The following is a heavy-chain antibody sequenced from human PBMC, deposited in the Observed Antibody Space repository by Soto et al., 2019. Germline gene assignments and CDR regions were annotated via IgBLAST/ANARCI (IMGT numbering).Heavy chain of an antibody. V-gene: IGHV3-23*01. J-gene: IGHJ1*01. Sequence: GGSLRLSCAASGFTFSSYAMSWVRQAPGKGLEWVSAISGSGDSTYYADSVKGRFTISRDNSKNTLYLQMNSLRAEDTAVYYCAKDAFRSGWEGFPSEYFQYWGQGTLVTVSS. CDR1: GFTFSSYA. CDR3: AKDAFRSGWEGFPSEYFQY. D-gene: IGHD6-19*01. CDR2: ISGSGDST.